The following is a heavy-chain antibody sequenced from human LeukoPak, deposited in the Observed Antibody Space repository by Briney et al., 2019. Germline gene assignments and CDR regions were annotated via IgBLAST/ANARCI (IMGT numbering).Heavy chain of an antibody. CDR3: AGEESYYYGMDV. CDR2: ISSSSSYI. V-gene: IGHV3-21*01. Sequence: GRSLRLSCAASGFTFSSYSMNWVRQAPGKGLEWVSSISSSSSYIYYADSVKGRFTISRDNAKNSLYLQMNSLRAEDTAVYYCAGEESYYYGMDVWGQGTTVTVSS. J-gene: IGHJ6*02. CDR1: GFTFSSYS.